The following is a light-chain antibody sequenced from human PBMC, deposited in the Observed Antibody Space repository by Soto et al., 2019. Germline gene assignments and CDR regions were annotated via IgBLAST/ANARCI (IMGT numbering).Light chain of an antibody. Sequence: QSVLTQPPSVSGAPGQRVTISCTGSSSNIGAGYDVHWYQQLPGTAPKLLIYGNSNRPSGVPDRFSGSKSGTSASLAITGLQXXXXXDYYCQSYDSSLSGYVFGTGTKLTV. V-gene: IGLV1-40*01. CDR1: SSNIGAGYD. CDR3: QSYDSSLSGYV. J-gene: IGLJ1*01. CDR2: GNS.